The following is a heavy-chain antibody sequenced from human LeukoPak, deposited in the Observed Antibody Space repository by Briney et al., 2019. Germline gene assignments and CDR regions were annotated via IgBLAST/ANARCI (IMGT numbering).Heavy chain of an antibody. J-gene: IGHJ4*02. CDR2: ISYSGGST. D-gene: IGHD3-22*01. V-gene: IGHV3-23*01. Sequence: GGSLRLSCAASGFTFTNYAMNWVRQAPGKGLEWVSSISYSGGSTYYAESVKGRFTISRDTSKNTLYLQMNSLTPEDTAVYYCAKWGQYYFDSSGYNFDYWGQGTLATVSS. CDR1: GFTFTNYA. CDR3: AKWGQYYFDSSGYNFDY.